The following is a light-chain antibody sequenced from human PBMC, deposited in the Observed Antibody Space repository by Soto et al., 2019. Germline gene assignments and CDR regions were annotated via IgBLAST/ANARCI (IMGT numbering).Light chain of an antibody. J-gene: IGLJ1*01. Sequence: QSVLTQPASVSGSPGQSITISCSGTSSDVGGGYNYVSWYQQHPGKDPKLKVYDVSYRPSGISNRFSGSKSGNTASLTISGLQIEDEADYYCCSYTSTSTYVFGTGTKVTVL. CDR3: CSYTSTSTYV. V-gene: IGLV2-14*01. CDR1: SSDVGGGYNY. CDR2: DVS.